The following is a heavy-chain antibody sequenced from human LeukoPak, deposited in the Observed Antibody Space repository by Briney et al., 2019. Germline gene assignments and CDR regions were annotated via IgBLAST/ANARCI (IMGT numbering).Heavy chain of an antibody. CDR1: GFTFSDYA. V-gene: IGHV3-30*04. J-gene: IGHJ4*02. Sequence: GGSLRLSCAASGFTFSDYAMHWVRQAPGKGLEWVAIISNDGSRKYYAHSVEGRFTISRDNSKNTLYLQMDSLRAKDTAVYYCARDRAWNYFDYWGQGTLVTVSS. CDR3: ARDRAWNYFDY. D-gene: IGHD3-3*01. CDR2: ISNDGSRK.